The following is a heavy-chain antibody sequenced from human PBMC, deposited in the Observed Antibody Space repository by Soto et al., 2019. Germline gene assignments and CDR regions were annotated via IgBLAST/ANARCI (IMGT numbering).Heavy chain of an antibody. CDR3: ARDPPYSSSWSLADNWFDP. V-gene: IGHV3-21*01. CDR1: GFTFSSYS. J-gene: IGHJ5*02. Sequence: EVQLVESGGGLVKPGGSLRLSCAASGFTFSSYSMNWVRQAPGKGLEWVSSISSSSSYIYYAYSVKGRFTISRDNAKNSLYLQMNGLRAEDTAVYYCARDPPYSSSWSLADNWFDPWGQGTLVTVSS. D-gene: IGHD6-13*01. CDR2: ISSSSSYI.